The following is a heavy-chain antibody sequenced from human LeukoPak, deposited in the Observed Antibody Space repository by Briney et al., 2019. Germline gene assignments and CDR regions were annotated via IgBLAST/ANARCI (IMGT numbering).Heavy chain of an antibody. J-gene: IGHJ3*02. Sequence: GSLRLSCAASGFTFSSYWMSWVRQAPGKGLEWVANIKQDGSEKYYVDSVKGRFTISRDNAKNSLYLQMNSLRAEDTAVYYCARERGIEWELPPAFDIWGQGTMVTVSS. CDR1: GFTFSSYW. D-gene: IGHD1-26*01. V-gene: IGHV3-7*01. CDR2: IKQDGSEK. CDR3: ARERGIEWELPPAFDI.